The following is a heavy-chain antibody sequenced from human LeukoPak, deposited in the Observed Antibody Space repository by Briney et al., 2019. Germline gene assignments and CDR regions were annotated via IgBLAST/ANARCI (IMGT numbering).Heavy chain of an antibody. CDR2: IYSGGST. CDR3: ARAPSYYDYVWGSYRPYGMDV. CDR1: GFTVSSNY. J-gene: IGHJ6*02. V-gene: IGHV3-66*01. Sequence: GGSLRLSCAASGFTVSSNYMSWVRQAPGKGLEWVSVIYSGGSTYCADSVKGRFTISRDNSKNTLYLQMNSLRAEDTAVYYCARAPSYYDYVWGSYRPYGMDVWGQGTTVTVSS. D-gene: IGHD3-16*02.